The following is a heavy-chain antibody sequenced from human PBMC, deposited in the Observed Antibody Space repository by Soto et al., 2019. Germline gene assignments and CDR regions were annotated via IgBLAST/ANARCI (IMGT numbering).Heavy chain of an antibody. V-gene: IGHV3-23*01. CDR2: IGGNGVTT. CDR1: GFSIGSSA. Sequence: EVQLLESGGGLVQPGGSLRLSCAASGFSIGSSAWSWVRQAPGKGLDWVSTIGGNGVTTFYADSAKGRFTISRDISRNTVVLQMSSLRAEDTALYYCAKSSRYCSGGGCFYYFDYWGQGTLVTVSS. J-gene: IGHJ4*02. D-gene: IGHD2-15*01. CDR3: AKSSRYCSGGGCFYYFDY.